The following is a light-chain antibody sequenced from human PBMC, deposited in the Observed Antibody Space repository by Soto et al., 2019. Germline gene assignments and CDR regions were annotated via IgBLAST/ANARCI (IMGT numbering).Light chain of an antibody. Sequence: QSVLTQPPSVSGAPGQRVTISCTGSSSNIGAGYNVHWYQQLPGTAPKLLIYGNSNRPSGVPDRFSGSKSGTSASLAITGLQSEVEDDYPCQSYDSSLSVVFGGGTQLTVL. V-gene: IGLV1-40*01. CDR3: QSYDSSLSVV. CDR1: SSNIGAGYN. CDR2: GNS. J-gene: IGLJ2*01.